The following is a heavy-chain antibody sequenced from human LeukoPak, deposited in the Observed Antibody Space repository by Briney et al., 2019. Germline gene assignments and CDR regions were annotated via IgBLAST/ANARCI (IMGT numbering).Heavy chain of an antibody. D-gene: IGHD6-19*01. V-gene: IGHV3-15*01. J-gene: IGHJ4*02. CDR1: GFTFSSYN. CDR3: TTPLAVAGTRGSDY. CDR2: IKSKTDGGTT. Sequence: PGGSLRLSCAASGFTFSSYNMSWVRQAPGKGLEWVGRIKSKTDGGTTDYAAPVKGRFTISRDDSKNTLYLQMNSLKTEDTAVYYCTTPLAVAGTRGSDYWGQGTLVTVSS.